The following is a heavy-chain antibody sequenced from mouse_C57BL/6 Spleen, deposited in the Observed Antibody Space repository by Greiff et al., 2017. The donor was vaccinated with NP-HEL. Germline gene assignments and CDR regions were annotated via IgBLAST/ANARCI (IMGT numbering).Heavy chain of an antibody. V-gene: IGHV1-55*01. D-gene: IGHD3-2*02. CDR1: GYTFTSYW. Sequence: QVHVKQPGAELVKPGASVKMSCKASGYTFTSYWITWVKQRPGQGLEWIGDIYPGSGSTNYNEKFKSKATLTVDTSSSTAYMQLSSLTSEDSAVYYCARSAQVSWFAYWGQGTLVTVSA. CDR3: ARSAQVSWFAY. J-gene: IGHJ3*01. CDR2: IYPGSGST.